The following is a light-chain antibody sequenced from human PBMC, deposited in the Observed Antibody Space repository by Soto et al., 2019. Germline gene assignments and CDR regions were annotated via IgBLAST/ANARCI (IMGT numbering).Light chain of an antibody. Sequence: QSVLTQPPSVSAAPGQKVTISCCGSSSNIGNNYVSWYQQLPGTAPKLLIYENNKRPSGIPDRFSGSKSGASATLVIAGLQTGDEAYYYCAVWDGSLSVGVFGGGTKLTVL. CDR3: AVWDGSLSVGV. CDR1: SSNIGNNY. V-gene: IGLV1-51*02. CDR2: ENN. J-gene: IGLJ3*02.